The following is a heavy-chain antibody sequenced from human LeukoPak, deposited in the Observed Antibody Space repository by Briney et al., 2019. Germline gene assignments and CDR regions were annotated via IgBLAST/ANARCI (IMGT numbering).Heavy chain of an antibody. D-gene: IGHD3-9*01. CDR3: ARALIRYFDDTGDTTQTLYYFDY. CDR2: IYYSGST. J-gene: IGHJ4*02. Sequence: PSETLSLTCTVSGGSISSGGYYWSWIRQHPGKGLEWIGYIYYSGSTYYNPSLKSRVTISVDTSKNQFSLKLSSVTAADTAVYYCARALIRYFDDTGDTTQTLYYFDYWGQGTLVTVSS. CDR1: GGSISSGGYY. V-gene: IGHV4-31*03.